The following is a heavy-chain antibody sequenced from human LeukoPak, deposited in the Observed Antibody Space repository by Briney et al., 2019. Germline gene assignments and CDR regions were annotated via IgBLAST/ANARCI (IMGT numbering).Heavy chain of an antibody. V-gene: IGHV4-39*01. CDR2: IYYSGST. Sequence: SETLSLTCTISGGSISSSSYYWGWIRQPPGKGLEWIGSIYYSGSTYYNPSLKGRVTISVDTSKNQFSLKLSSVTAADTAVYYCARRESSSSLVDYWGQGTLVTVSS. J-gene: IGHJ4*02. CDR3: ARRESSSSLVDY. CDR1: GGSISSSSYY. D-gene: IGHD6-6*01.